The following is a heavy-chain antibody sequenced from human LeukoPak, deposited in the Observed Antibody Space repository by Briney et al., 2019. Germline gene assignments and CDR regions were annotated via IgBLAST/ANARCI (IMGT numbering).Heavy chain of an antibody. D-gene: IGHD2-2*01. J-gene: IGHJ6*03. CDR1: GFTFSSYS. Sequence: GGSLRLSCAASGFTFSSYSMNWVRQAPGKGLEWVSFISSSSYIYYADSVKGRFTISRDTAKNSLYLQMNSLRAEDTAVYYCTRDREVGRYYYYYYYMDVWGKGTTVTVSS. V-gene: IGHV3-21*03. CDR2: ISSSSYI. CDR3: TRDREVGRYYYYYYYMDV.